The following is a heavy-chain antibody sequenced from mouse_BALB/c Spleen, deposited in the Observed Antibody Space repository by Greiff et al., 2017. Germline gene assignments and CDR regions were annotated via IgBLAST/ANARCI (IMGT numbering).Heavy chain of an antibody. CDR3: ARSSFITTGLDY. D-gene: IGHD1-1*01. CDR1: GFNIKDTY. CDR2: IDPANGNT. V-gene: IGHV14-3*02. J-gene: IGHJ4*01. Sequence: VQLQQSGAELVKPGASVKLSCTASGFNIKDTYMHWVKQRPEQGLEWIGRIDPANGNTKYDPKFQGKATITADTSSNTAYLQLSSLTSEDTAVYYCARSSFITTGLDYWGQGTSVTVSS.